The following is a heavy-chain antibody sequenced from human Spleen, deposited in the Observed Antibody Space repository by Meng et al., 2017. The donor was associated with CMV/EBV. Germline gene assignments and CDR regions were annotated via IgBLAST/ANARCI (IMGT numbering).Heavy chain of an antibody. Sequence: GESLKISCAASGFTFSTYAMHWVRQAPGKGLEWVAVISYDGSNKYYADSVKGRFTISRDNSKNTLYLQMNSLRTEDTAVYYCARDNHGFGDLREDVWGQGTMVTVSS. D-gene: IGHD3-10*01. V-gene: IGHV3-30-3*01. CDR3: ARDNHGFGDLREDV. CDR2: ISYDGSNK. CDR1: GFTFSTYA. J-gene: IGHJ6*02.